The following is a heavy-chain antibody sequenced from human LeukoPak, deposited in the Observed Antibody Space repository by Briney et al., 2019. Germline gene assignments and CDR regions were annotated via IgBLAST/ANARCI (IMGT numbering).Heavy chain of an antibody. Sequence: GASVKVSCKTSGFTFISYYMNWVRQAPGQGLEWMGWINPNSGGTNYAQKFQGRVTMTRDTSISTAYMELSRLRSDDTAVYYCARSKQQASQAADPWGQGTLVTVSS. V-gene: IGHV1-2*02. D-gene: IGHD6-13*01. CDR3: ARSKQQASQAADP. J-gene: IGHJ5*02. CDR2: INPNSGGT. CDR1: GFTFISYY.